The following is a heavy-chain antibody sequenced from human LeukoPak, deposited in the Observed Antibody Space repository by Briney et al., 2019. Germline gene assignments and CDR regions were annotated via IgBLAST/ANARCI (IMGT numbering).Heavy chain of an antibody. CDR1: GVSITTRSFH. D-gene: IGHD4-11*01. CDR3: ARDSNPDY. Sequence: SETLSLTCSVSGVSITTRSFHWGWVRQPPGKGLEWIGSIYHSGSTYYNPSLKSRVTISVDTSKNQFSLKLSSMTAADTAVYYCARDSNPDYWGQGTLVTVSS. J-gene: IGHJ4*02. V-gene: IGHV4-39*07. CDR2: IYHSGST.